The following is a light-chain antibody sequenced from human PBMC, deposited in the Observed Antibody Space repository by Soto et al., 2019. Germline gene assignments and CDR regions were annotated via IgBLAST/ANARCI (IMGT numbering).Light chain of an antibody. V-gene: IGLV2-14*01. CDR1: SSDVGGYNY. CDR3: SSYTSSIGV. J-gene: IGLJ3*02. CDR2: EVS. Sequence: QSVLTQPASVSGSPGQSITISCTGTSSDVGGYNYVSWYQQHPGKAPKLMIYEVSNRPSGVSNRFSGSKSGNTASLTISGLQAEDEADYYCSSYTSSIGVFGGGTQLTVL.